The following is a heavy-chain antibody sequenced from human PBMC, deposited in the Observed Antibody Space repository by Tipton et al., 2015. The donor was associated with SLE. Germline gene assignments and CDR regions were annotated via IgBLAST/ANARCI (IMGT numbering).Heavy chain of an antibody. CDR3: ARLSYYDSTGYFDY. J-gene: IGHJ4*02. V-gene: IGHV4-59*08. CDR2: IYYRGYT. CDR1: GGSISSYY. Sequence: TLSLTCTVSGGSISSYYWSWIRQPPGKGLEWIAYIYYRGYTNYNPSLQSRVSISVDTSKNQFPLRLTSVTAADTTIYYCARLSYYDSTGYFDYWGQGSRVTVSS. D-gene: IGHD3-22*01.